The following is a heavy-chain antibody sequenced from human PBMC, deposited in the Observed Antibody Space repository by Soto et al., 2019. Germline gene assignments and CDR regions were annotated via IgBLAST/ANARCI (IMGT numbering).Heavy chain of an antibody. V-gene: IGHV4-59*12. J-gene: IGHJ5*02. CDR2: IYYSGIT. CDR1: CGSISTYF. D-gene: IGHD3-3*01. CDR3: ARIYDFWSGYYWFDP. Sequence: PSETLSLTCTVSCGSISTYFWTWIRQPPGKGLEWIGYIYYSGITDSNPSLKSRLTISVDTSKNQFSLNLRSVTAADTAVCYCARIYDFWSGYYWFDPWGQGTLVTVSS.